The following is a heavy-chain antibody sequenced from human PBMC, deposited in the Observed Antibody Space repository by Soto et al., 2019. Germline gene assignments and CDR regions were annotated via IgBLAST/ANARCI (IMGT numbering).Heavy chain of an antibody. CDR3: ARGYYYGSGPFDYYYGMDV. D-gene: IGHD3-10*01. CDR1: GYTFTSYY. J-gene: IGHJ6*02. Sequence: QAQLVQSGAEVKKPGASVKVSCKASGYTFTSYYMHWVRQAPGQGLEWMGIINPSGGRTSDAQKFQGSVNMTRDTATSTVYMELSSLRSEDTAVYYCARGYYYGSGPFDYYYGMDVWGQGTTVTVSS. CDR2: INPSGGRT. V-gene: IGHV1-46*01.